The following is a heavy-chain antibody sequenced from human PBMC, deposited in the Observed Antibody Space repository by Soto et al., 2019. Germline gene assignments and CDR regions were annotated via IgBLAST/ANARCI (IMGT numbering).Heavy chain of an antibody. CDR2: ISPYNDYT. V-gene: IGHV1-18*01. CDR1: GYTFIRYG. Sequence: QVQLAQSANEVKKPGASVRVSCKAAGYTFIRYGIAWVRQAPGQGLEWMGWISPYNDYTVYAQKFQGRVSMTADTSTRTVYRGPRGLKSDDTAVYYCARGGYYDNSWGKLSHYGLDVWGQGTSVSVSS. J-gene: IGHJ6*02. CDR3: ARGGYYDNSWGKLSHYGLDV. D-gene: IGHD3-16*01.